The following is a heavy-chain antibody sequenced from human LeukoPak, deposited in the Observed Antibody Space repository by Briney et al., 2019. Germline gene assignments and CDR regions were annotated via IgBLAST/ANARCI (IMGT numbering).Heavy chain of an antibody. Sequence: SQTLSLTCTLSGGSISSGDYYWSWIRQPPGKGLEWIGYIYYSGSTYYNPSLKSRVTISVDTSKNQFSLKLSSVTAADPAVYYCASTVTDNFQHWGQGTLVTVSS. V-gene: IGHV4-30-4*01. CDR2: IYYSGST. CDR3: ASTVTDNFQH. CDR1: GGSISSGDYY. J-gene: IGHJ1*01. D-gene: IGHD4-17*01.